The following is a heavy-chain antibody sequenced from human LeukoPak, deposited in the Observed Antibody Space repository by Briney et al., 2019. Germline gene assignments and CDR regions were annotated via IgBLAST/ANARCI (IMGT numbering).Heavy chain of an antibody. CDR3: AADLGYCSGGSCHRARFDY. D-gene: IGHD2-15*01. J-gene: IGHJ4*02. Sequence: GGSLRLSCAASGFTFSHAWMSWVRQAPGKGLEWVGRIKKKSDGGTTDYAAPVKGRFTISTDDSKNTPYLQMNGLKTEDTAVYHCAADLGYCSGGSCHRARFDYWGQGILVTVSS. CDR1: GFTFSHAW. V-gene: IGHV3-15*01. CDR2: IKKKSDGGTT.